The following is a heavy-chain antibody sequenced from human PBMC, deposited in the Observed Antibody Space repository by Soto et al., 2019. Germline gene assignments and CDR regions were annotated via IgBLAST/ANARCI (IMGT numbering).Heavy chain of an antibody. D-gene: IGHD1-26*01. Sequence: QVQLVQSGAVVRKPGASVKVSCKASGYTFNRHYIQWVRQAPGQGLEWMGMIDPSGGDTNYAKKFQGRVTLTSDTSTSTVYMELSSLRSEDTAVYYCAKRRGVGLTRSSFDYWGPGTLVIVSS. CDR2: IDPSGGDT. J-gene: IGHJ4*02. V-gene: IGHV1-46*02. CDR3: AKRRGVGLTRSSFDY. CDR1: GYTFNRHY.